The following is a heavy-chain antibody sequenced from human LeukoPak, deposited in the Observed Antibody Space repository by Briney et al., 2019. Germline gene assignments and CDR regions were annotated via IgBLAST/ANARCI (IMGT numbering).Heavy chain of an antibody. D-gene: IGHD1-1*01. CDR2: IIPIFGTA. CDR3: ARDWRIQLERPTVYYYGMDV. V-gene: IGHV1-69*13. J-gene: IGHJ6*02. Sequence: SVKVSCKASGGTCSSYAISWVRQATGQGLEWMGGIIPIFGTANYAQKFQGRVTITADESTSTAYMELSSLRSEDTAVYYCARDWRIQLERPTVYYYGMDVWGQGTTVTVSS. CDR1: GGTCSSYA.